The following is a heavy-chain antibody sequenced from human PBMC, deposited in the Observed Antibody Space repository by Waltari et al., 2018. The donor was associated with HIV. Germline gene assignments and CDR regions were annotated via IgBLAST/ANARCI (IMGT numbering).Heavy chain of an antibody. V-gene: IGHV3-30*04. CDR2: IAYDGSTK. J-gene: IGHJ4*02. D-gene: IGHD3-10*01. CDR3: ASVVVSGSYYNDFFDY. CDR1: GFTFSSYA. Sequence: QVQLVESGGGVVQPGRSLRLSCAASGFTFSSYAMNWVRQAPGKGLEGVAVIAYDGSTKYYADSVKGRFPISRDNSKNTLYLQMNSLRAEDTAVYYCASVVVSGSYYNDFFDYWGQGTLVTVSS.